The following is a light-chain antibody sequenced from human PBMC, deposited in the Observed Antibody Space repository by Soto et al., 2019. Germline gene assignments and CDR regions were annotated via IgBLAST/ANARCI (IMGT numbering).Light chain of an antibody. V-gene: IGLV2-14*01. Sequence: QPALTQAASVSWAPGKAITISLTGTSRDVGGYNYVSWYQQHPGKAPKFMIYDVSNRPSGVSNRFSGSKSGNTASLTISGLQAEDEADYYCCSYTTSNTRQIVFGTGTKVTVL. J-gene: IGLJ1*01. CDR3: CSYTTSNTRQIV. CDR1: SRDVGGYNY. CDR2: DVS.